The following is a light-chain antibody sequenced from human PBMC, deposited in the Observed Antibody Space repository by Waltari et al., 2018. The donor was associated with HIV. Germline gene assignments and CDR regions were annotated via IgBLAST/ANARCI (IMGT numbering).Light chain of an antibody. CDR2: EVS. Sequence: QSALTQPASVSGSPGPSIPIPCTVTSSAVGGSNYVSWYQQQPGKAPKLMIYEVSNRPSGVSNRFSGSKSGNTASLTISGLQAEDEADYYCSSYTSSSTWVFGGGTKLTVL. J-gene: IGLJ3*02. CDR1: SSAVGGSNY. CDR3: SSYTSSSTWV. V-gene: IGLV2-14*01.